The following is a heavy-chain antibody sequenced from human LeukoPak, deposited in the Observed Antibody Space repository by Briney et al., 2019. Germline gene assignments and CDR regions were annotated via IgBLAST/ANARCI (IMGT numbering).Heavy chain of an antibody. D-gene: IGHD1-26*01. CDR1: GFTFSNYW. J-gene: IGHJ4*02. V-gene: IGHV3-74*01. Sequence: GGSLRLSCAASGFTFSNYWMHWVRHAPGKGLVWVSRINSVGSSTSYADSVKGRFTISRDNAKNTLYLQMNSLRAEDTAVYYCARDSRSGSYYDYWGQGTLVTVSS. CDR3: ARDSRSGSYYDY. CDR2: INSVGSST.